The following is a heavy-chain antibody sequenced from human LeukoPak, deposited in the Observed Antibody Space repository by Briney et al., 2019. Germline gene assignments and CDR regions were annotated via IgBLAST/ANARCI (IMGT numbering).Heavy chain of an antibody. CDR2: IYSGGST. Sequence: GGSLRLSCAASGFTVSSNYMSWVRQAPGKGLEWVSVIYSGGSTYYADSVKGRFTISRDNSKNTLYLQMNSLRAEDTAVYYCVREKWFGELLYDYWGQGTLVTVSS. CDR1: GFTVSSNY. J-gene: IGHJ4*02. CDR3: VREKWFGELLYDY. D-gene: IGHD3-10*01. V-gene: IGHV3-53*01.